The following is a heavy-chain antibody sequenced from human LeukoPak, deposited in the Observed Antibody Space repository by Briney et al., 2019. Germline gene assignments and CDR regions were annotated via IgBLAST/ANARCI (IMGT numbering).Heavy chain of an antibody. CDR2: IYYSGST. Sequence: SVTVSLTCTVYGCPVYILYWVWMRQPPGKELEWMVYIYYSGSTNYNPSLKSRVTISVDTSKNQFSLKLSSVTAADTAVYYCARFKAWLDPWGQGTLVTVSS. V-gene: IGHV4-59*02. CDR1: GCPVYILY. CDR3: ARFKAWLDP. J-gene: IGHJ5*02.